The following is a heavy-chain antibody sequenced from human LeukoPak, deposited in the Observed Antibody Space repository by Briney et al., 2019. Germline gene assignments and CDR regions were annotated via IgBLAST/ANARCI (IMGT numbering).Heavy chain of an antibody. CDR2: IYHSGST. Sequence: PSETLSLTCIVSGYSISSGYYWGWIRQPPGKGLEWIGSIYHSGSTYYNPSLKSRVTISVDTSKNQFSLKLSSVTAADTAVYYCARVPHSGSYFLRWFDPWGRGTLVTVSS. CDR1: GYSISSGYY. CDR3: ARVPHSGSYFLRWFDP. V-gene: IGHV4-38-2*02. J-gene: IGHJ5*02. D-gene: IGHD1-26*01.